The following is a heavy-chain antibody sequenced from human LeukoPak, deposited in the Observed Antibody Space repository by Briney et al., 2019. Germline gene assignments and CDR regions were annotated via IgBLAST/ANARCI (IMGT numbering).Heavy chain of an antibody. Sequence: PGGSLRLSCAASGFTFSTYEMNWDRQAPGKGLEWISYISGSGSTIYYADSVKGRFTISRDNAKNSLYLQMNSLRAEDTAVYYCAREGQTYFGSSGYYRIDAFDIWGQGTMVTVSS. J-gene: IGHJ3*02. D-gene: IGHD3-22*01. CDR1: GFTFSTYE. V-gene: IGHV3-48*03. CDR2: ISGSGSTI. CDR3: AREGQTYFGSSGYYRIDAFDI.